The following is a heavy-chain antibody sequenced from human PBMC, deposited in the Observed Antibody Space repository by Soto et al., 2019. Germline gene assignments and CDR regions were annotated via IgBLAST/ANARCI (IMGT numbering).Heavy chain of an antibody. CDR1: GDSVSSNSAA. CDR3: ARDLEGRTAAGTAYYYYYGMDV. V-gene: IGHV6-1*01. Sequence: SLTCAISGDSVSSNSAAWNWIRQSPSRGLEWLGRTYYRSKWYNDYAVSVKSRITINPDTSKNQFSLQLNSVTPEDTAVYYCARDLEGRTAAGTAYYYYYGMDVWGQGTTVTGSS. D-gene: IGHD6-13*01. CDR2: TYYRSKWYN. J-gene: IGHJ6*02.